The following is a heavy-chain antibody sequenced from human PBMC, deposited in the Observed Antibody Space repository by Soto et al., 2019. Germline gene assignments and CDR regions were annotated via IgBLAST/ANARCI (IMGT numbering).Heavy chain of an antibody. CDR3: ARDCSGGSCPEF. D-gene: IGHD2-15*01. CDR2: INPSGGST. J-gene: IGHJ1*01. V-gene: IGHV1-46*03. Sequence: QVQLVQSGAEVKKPGASVKVSCKASGYTFTSYYMHWVRQAPGQGLEWMGIINPSGGSTSYAQKLQGRVTMTRDTSTCTVYMELSSLRSEDTAVYYCARDCSGGSCPEFWGQGTLVTVSS. CDR1: GYTFTSYY.